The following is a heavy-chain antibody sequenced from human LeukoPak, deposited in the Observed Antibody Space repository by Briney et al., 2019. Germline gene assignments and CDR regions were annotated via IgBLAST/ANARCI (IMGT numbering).Heavy chain of an antibody. CDR3: ARGGSLGVVGAFDI. D-gene: IGHD2-15*01. V-gene: IGHV4-59*08. CDR2: IYYSGYT. J-gene: IGHJ3*02. Sequence: SETLSLTCTVSGGSISSDYWSWIRQPPGKGLEWIGYIYYSGYTNYNPSLKTRVTISVDTSKNHFSLKLTSGTAAYSAVYYCARGGSLGVVGAFDIWGQGTMVTVSS. CDR1: GGSISSDY.